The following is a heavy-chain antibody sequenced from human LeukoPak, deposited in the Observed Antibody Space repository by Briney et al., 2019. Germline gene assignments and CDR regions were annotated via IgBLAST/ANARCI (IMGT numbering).Heavy chain of an antibody. D-gene: IGHD1-26*01. CDR1: GFTFSSYA. J-gene: IGHJ4*02. V-gene: IGHV3-30-3*01. CDR2: ISYDESYG. Sequence: PGGSLRLSCAASGFTFSSYAMHWVRQAPGKGLEWVALISYDESYGYYADSVKGRFTISRDNSKNTLYLQMNSLRAEDTAIYYCARVQWELLYPDYWGQGTLVTVSS. CDR3: ARVQWELLYPDY.